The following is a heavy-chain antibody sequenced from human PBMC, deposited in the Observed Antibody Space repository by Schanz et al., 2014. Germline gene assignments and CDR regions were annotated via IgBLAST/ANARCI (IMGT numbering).Heavy chain of an antibody. CDR3: TRDRGALINHNDALDL. J-gene: IGHJ3*01. CDR2: VCYDGSKK. Sequence: VQLVESGGGLVQPGRSLRLSCAASGFTFSTCAMHWVRQAPGKGLEWVAVVCYDGSKKYYADSVKGRFTTSRDNSKNTMYLQMNSLRAEDTAVYYCTRDRGALINHNDALDLWGQGTMVSVSS. CDR1: GFTFSTCA. V-gene: IGHV3-33*08. D-gene: IGHD3-16*01.